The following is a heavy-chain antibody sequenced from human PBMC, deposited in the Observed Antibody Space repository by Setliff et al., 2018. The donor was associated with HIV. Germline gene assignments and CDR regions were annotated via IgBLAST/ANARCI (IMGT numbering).Heavy chain of an antibody. J-gene: IGHJ4*02. D-gene: IGHD3-10*01. V-gene: IGHV7-4-1*02. Sequence: GASVKVSCKASGYTFTSYAMNWVRQAPGQGLERMGMINTNTGNPTYAQGFTGRFVFSLDTSVSTAYLQISSLKAEDTAVYHCARDFGRFGELYSDYWGQGTLVTVSS. CDR2: INTNTGNP. CDR1: GYTFTSYA. CDR3: ARDFGRFGELYSDY.